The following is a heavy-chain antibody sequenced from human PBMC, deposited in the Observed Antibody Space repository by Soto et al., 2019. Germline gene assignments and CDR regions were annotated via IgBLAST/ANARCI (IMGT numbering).Heavy chain of an antibody. CDR2: INPNGGDT. J-gene: IGHJ5*02. V-gene: IGHV1-46*01. D-gene: IGHD2-15*01. Sequence: ASVKVSCKASGYTFTYYHVHWVRQAPGQGLEWMGIINPNGGDTTYAQRFQGRVTMTRDTSTSTVYMELSSLRSEDTAVYYCAKGAVVLGYCSGGSCYRDWFDPWGQGTLVTVSS. CDR1: GYTFTYYH. CDR3: AKGAVVLGYCSGGSCYRDWFDP.